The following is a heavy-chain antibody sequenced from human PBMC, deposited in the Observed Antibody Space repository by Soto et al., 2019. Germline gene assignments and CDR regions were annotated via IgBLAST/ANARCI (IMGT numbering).Heavy chain of an antibody. J-gene: IGHJ6*02. V-gene: IGHV1-18*04. CDR2: ISAYNGNT. CDR1: GYTFTSYG. D-gene: IGHD1-26*01. Sequence: ASVKVSCKASGYTFTSYGISWVLQAPGQGLEWMGWISAYNGNTNYAQKLQGRVTMTTDTSTSTAYMELRSLRSDDTAVYYCARYSGNNNYYYYGMDVWGQGTTVTV. CDR3: ARYSGNNNYYYYGMDV.